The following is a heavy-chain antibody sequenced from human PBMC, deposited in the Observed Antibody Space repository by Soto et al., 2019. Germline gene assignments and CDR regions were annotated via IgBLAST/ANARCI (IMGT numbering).Heavy chain of an antibody. CDR1: GGTFSSYA. CDR2: IIPIFGTA. D-gene: IGHD3-22*01. CDR3: ARARAPIRRDYYDSSGYWSGYYYYGMDV. Sequence: QVQLVQSGAEVKKPGSSVKVSCKASGGTFSSYAISWVRQAPGQGLEWMGGIIPIFGTANYAQKFQGRVTITADESMSTAYMELSSLRSEDTAVYYCARARAPIRRDYYDSSGYWSGYYYYGMDVWGQGTTVTVSS. V-gene: IGHV1-69*01. J-gene: IGHJ6*02.